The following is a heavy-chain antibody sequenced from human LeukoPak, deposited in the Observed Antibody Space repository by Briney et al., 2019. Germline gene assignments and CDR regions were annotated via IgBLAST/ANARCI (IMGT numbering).Heavy chain of an antibody. CDR1: GFTFSSYA. CDR3: AREYQSYDLRD. Sequence: GGSLRLSCAASGFTFSSYAMHWVRQAPGKGLEWVAVISYDGSNKYYADSVKGRFTISRDNSKNTLYVQINIIRAEDTALYYCAREYQSYDLRDWGQGTLVTVSS. J-gene: IGHJ4*02. CDR2: ISYDGSNK. D-gene: IGHD3-3*01. V-gene: IGHV3-30-3*01.